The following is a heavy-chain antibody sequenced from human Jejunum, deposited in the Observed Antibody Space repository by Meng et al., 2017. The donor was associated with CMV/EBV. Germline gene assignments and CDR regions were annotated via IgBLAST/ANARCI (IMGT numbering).Heavy chain of an antibody. D-gene: IGHD3-22*01. J-gene: IGHJ4*02. CDR1: TCSKYW. CDR3: ARGFYENSGYHLLIDY. Sequence: TCSKYWVHWVRQEPGKGLVWVSRISSDGGVTAYADSVKGRFTISRDNAKNTVYLQMNSLRVEDTAVYHCARGFYENSGYHLLIDYWGQGTLVTVSS. V-gene: IGHV3-74*01. CDR2: ISSDGGVT.